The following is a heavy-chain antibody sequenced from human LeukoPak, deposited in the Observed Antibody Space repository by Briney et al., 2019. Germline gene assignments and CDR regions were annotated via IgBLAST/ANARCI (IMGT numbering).Heavy chain of an antibody. V-gene: IGHV4-39*07. CDR3: ARRSNYSDSSAYAHWHFDL. CDR1: GGSISSSSYY. J-gene: IGHJ2*01. Sequence: SETLSLTCTVSGGSISSSSYYWGWIRQPPGKGLEWIGSIYYSGSTYYNPSLKSRVTISEDTSKNQFSLKLTSVTAADTAVYYCARRSNYSDSSAYAHWHFDLWGRGTLVTVSS. CDR2: IYYSGST. D-gene: IGHD3-22*01.